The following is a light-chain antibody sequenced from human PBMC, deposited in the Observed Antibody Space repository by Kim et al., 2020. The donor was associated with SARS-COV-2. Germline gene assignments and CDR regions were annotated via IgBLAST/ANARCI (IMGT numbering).Light chain of an antibody. Sequence: GCIGDRVTITCRASQGISRSLAWYQQKTGEAPKLLIYEASRLESGVPSRYSGSGSGTEFTLTISSLQPDDWATYYCQQYGSYWTFGQGTKVDIK. J-gene: IGKJ1*01. CDR2: EAS. CDR3: QQYGSYWT. CDR1: QGISRS. V-gene: IGKV1-5*01.